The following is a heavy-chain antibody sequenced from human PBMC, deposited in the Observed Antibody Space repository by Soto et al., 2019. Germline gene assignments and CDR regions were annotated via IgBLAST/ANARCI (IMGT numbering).Heavy chain of an antibody. CDR3: ARRLLWLGDKGGVDV. D-gene: IGHD3-10*01. CDR2: INPSDGST. V-gene: IGHV1-46*01. J-gene: IGHJ6*02. CDR1: GFTFTTYY. Sequence: AGVKCSCNASGFTFTTYYIHWVRQARVQGLDWMGLINPSDGSTTYAQMFQGGVTMTRDTATRTVYMELIRLRSEDKSMYYCARRLLWLGDKGGVDVWGQ.